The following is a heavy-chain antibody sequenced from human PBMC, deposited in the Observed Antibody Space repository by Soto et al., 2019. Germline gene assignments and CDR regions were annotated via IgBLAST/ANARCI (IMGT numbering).Heavy chain of an antibody. CDR3: ARLYRDYMDV. V-gene: IGHV4-59*08. Sequence: QVQLQESGPGLAKPSETLSLTCTVSGGSISTYYWSWIRQPPGKGLEWIGYIYYSGSTNYNPSLKSRVTISVDTSKNQFSLKLSSVTAADTAVYYCARLYRDYMDVWGEGTTVTVSS. CDR2: IYYSGST. CDR1: GGSISTYY. J-gene: IGHJ6*03.